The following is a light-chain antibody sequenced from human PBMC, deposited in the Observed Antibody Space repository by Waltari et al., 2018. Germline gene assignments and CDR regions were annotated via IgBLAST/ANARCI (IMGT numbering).Light chain of an antibody. Sequence: DIVMTQSPDPLAVSLGERATINCKSSESVLFSSRNKNHLAWYQQKPGHPPKLLLYWASTRESGVPDRFSGSGSGTDFTLTISSLQAEDVAIYYCQQYYDSPLTFGGGTKVEIK. CDR2: WAS. CDR3: QQYYDSPLT. J-gene: IGKJ4*01. V-gene: IGKV4-1*01. CDR1: ESVLFSSRNKNH.